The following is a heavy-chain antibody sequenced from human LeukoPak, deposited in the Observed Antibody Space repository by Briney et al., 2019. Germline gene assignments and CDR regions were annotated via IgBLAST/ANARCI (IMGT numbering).Heavy chain of an antibody. V-gene: IGHV4-4*07. D-gene: IGHD6-6*01. CDR3: ARDLLYSSSSDGQGY. CDR1: GGSISSYY. Sequence: PSETLSLTCTVSGGSISSYYWSWIRQPAGKGLEWIGRIYTSGNTNYNSSLQSRVNMSVDTSKNQFSLKLSSVTAADTAVYYCARDLLYSSSSDGQGYWGQGALVTVSS. J-gene: IGHJ4*02. CDR2: IYTSGNT.